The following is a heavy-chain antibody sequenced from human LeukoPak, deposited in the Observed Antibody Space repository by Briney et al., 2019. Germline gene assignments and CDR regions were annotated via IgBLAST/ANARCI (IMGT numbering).Heavy chain of an antibody. Sequence: PGESLRLSCVASGFTFSSHALSWVRQAPGKGLEWVSGISGSGAGTYYADSVKGRFTISRDNGKDTLYLQLTRLRVDDTAVYYCAKDRLCSGDICSPAHFDSWGLGTLVTVSS. CDR1: GFTFSSHA. CDR2: ISGSGAGT. J-gene: IGHJ4*02. CDR3: AKDRLCSGDICSPAHFDS. D-gene: IGHD2-15*01. V-gene: IGHV3-23*01.